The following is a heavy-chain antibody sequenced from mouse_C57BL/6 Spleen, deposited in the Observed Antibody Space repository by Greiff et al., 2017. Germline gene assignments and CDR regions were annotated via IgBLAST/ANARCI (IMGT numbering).Heavy chain of an antibody. CDR2: ISNGGGST. CDR3: ARRGIYGSSPYFDY. J-gene: IGHJ2*01. CDR1: GFTFSDYY. Sequence: EVKVVESGGGLVQPGGSLKLSCAASGFTFSDYYMYWVRQTPEKRLEWVAYISNGGGSTYYPDTVKGRFTISRDNAKNTLYLQMSRLKSEDTAMYYCARRGIYGSSPYFDYWGQGTTLTVSS. V-gene: IGHV5-12*01. D-gene: IGHD1-1*01.